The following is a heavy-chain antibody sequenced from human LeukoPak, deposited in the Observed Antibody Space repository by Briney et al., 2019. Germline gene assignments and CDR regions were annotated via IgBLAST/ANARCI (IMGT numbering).Heavy chain of an antibody. CDR1: GFTFTSSA. CDR3: AAVGGSDY. Sequence: SVKVSCKASGFTFTSSAMQWVRQARGQRLEWIGWIVVGSGNTNSAQKFQERVTITRDMYTSTAYMELRSLRSEDAAVDYCAAVGGSDYWGQGTLVTVSS. D-gene: IGHD1-26*01. CDR2: IVVGSGNT. J-gene: IGHJ4*02. V-gene: IGHV1-58*02.